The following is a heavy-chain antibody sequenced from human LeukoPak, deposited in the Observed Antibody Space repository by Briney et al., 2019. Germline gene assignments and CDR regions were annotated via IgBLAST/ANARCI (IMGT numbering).Heavy chain of an antibody. CDR1: GDSVSSNSAA. CDR2: TYYRSKWYN. D-gene: IGHD3-16*02. Sequence: SQTLSPTCAISGDSVSSNSAAWNWIRQSPSRGLEWLGRTYYRSKWYNDYAVSVKSRITINPDTSKNQFSLQLNSVTPEDTAVYYCAGNYDYVWGSYRYTSYAFDIWGQGTMVTVSS. CDR3: AGNYDYVWGSYRYTSYAFDI. J-gene: IGHJ3*02. V-gene: IGHV6-1*01.